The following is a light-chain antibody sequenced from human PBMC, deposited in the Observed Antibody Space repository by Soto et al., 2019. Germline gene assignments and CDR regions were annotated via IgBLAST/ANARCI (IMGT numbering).Light chain of an antibody. CDR3: AAWDSPDYV. Sequence: QSVLTQPPSVSAAPGQRVTISCSGSRSNIGNNYVSWYQQFPGTAPILLIYENNVRPSGIPDRFSGSKSGTSATLDIIGLQTGDEADYYCAAWDSPDYVFGTGTKVTVL. CDR1: RSNIGNNY. V-gene: IGLV1-51*02. CDR2: ENN. J-gene: IGLJ1*01.